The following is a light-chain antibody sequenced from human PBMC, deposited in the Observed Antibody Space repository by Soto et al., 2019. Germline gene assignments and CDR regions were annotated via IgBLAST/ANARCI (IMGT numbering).Light chain of an antibody. J-gene: IGLJ1*01. CDR1: SSDVDGYNY. Sequence: QSALTQPASVSGSPGQSITISCTGTSSDVDGYNYVSWYQQHPGKAPKLMIYEVSNRPSGVSNRFSGSKSGNTASLTISGLQAEDEADYYCSSYTSSSTPLVFGTGTKVTVL. CDR3: SSYTSSSTPLV. CDR2: EVS. V-gene: IGLV2-14*01.